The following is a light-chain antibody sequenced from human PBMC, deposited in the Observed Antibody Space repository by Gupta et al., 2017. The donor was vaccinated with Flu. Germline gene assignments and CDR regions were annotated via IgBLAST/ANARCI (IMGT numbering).Light chain of an antibody. J-gene: IGKJ3*01. CDR1: QSILYSSNNKNY. CDR2: WAS. CDR3: QQYYSAPFT. Sequence: NCKSSQSILYSSNNKNYLAWYQQKPGQPPKLLIYWASTRESGVPDRFSGSGSGTDFTLTINSLQAEDVAVYYCQQYYSAPFTFGPGTRVDAK. V-gene: IGKV4-1*01.